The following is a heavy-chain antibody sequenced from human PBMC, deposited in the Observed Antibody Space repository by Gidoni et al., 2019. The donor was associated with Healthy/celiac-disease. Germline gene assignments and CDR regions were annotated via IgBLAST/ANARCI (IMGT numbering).Heavy chain of an antibody. CDR2: ISYDGSNT. Sequence: QVQLVESGGGVVQPGRSLRLSCAASGITFRRYAMHWVRQAPGKGLEWVAVISYDGSNTYYADSVKGRFTISRDNSKNTLFLLLNSLRAEDTAVYYCAKGDYDSGSPIISWGQGTLVTVSS. D-gene: IGHD3-10*01. CDR1: GITFRRYA. V-gene: IGHV3-30*18. J-gene: IGHJ5*02. CDR3: AKGDYDSGSPIIS.